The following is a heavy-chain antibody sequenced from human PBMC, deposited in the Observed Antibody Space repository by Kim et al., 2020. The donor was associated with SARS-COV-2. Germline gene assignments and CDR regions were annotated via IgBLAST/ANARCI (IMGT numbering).Heavy chain of an antibody. CDR3: ARESGYSYANPYFDY. CDR2: ISSSSSYI. Sequence: GGSLRLSCAASGFTFSSYSMNWVRQAPGKGLEWVSSISSSSSYIYYADSVKGRFTISRDNAKNSLYLQMNSLRAEDTAVYYCARESGYSYANPYFDYWGQGTLVTVSS. V-gene: IGHV3-21*04. D-gene: IGHD5-18*01. J-gene: IGHJ4*02. CDR1: GFTFSSYS.